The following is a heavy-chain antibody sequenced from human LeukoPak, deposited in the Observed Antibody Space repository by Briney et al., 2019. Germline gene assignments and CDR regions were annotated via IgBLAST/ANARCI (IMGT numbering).Heavy chain of an antibody. J-gene: IGHJ4*02. V-gene: IGHV1-2*02. D-gene: IGHD3-10*01. CDR2: INPNSGGT. Sequence: ASVKVSCKASGYTFTDYYLHWLRQDPGQGLEWVGWINPNSGGTNYAQKFQGRVTMTRDTSISTAYMELSRLRSDDTAVYYCARDLSFYGAGSYYFDYWGQGTLVTVSS. CDR1: GYTFTDYY. CDR3: ARDLSFYGAGSYYFDY.